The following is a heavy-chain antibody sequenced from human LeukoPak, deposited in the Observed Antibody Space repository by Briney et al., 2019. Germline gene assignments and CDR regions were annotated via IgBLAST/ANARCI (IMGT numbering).Heavy chain of an antibody. D-gene: IGHD6-19*01. CDR3: ARDLGGIAVAGIVY. V-gene: IGHV3-23*01. Sequence: GGSLRLSCAASGFTFSSYAMSWVRQAPGKGLEWVSAISGSGGSTYYADSVKGRFTISRDNSKNTLYLQMNSLRAEDTAVYYCARDLGGIAVAGIVYWGQGTLVTVSS. CDR1: GFTFSSYA. J-gene: IGHJ4*02. CDR2: ISGSGGST.